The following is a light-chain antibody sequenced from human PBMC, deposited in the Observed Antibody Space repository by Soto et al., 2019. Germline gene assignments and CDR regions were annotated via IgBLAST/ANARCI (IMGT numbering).Light chain of an antibody. V-gene: IGLV1-44*01. Sequence: QSVLTQSPSASGTPGQRVTISCSGXXXNIGTYTVNWYQQLPGTAPTLLIYRNHQRPSGVPDRFSGSKSGTSASLAISGPQSEDEADYYCAAWDDSLRAVVFGGGTQLTVL. CDR3: AAWDDSLRAVV. CDR1: XXNIGTYT. CDR2: RNH. J-gene: IGLJ2*01.